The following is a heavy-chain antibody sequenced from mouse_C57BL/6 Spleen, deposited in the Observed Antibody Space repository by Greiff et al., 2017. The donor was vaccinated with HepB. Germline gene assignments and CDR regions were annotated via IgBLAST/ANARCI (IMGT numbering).Heavy chain of an antibody. V-gene: IGHV1-80*01. D-gene: IGHD1-1*01. CDR2: IYPGDGDT. CDR1: GYAFSSYW. CDR3: ARKGDYYGSSPWFAY. Sequence: VQLQQSGAELVKPGASVKISCKASGYAFSSYWMNWVKQRPGKGLEWIGQIYPGDGDTNYNGKFKGKATLTADKSSSTAYMQLSSLTSEDSAVYCCARKGDYYGSSPWFAYWGQGTLVTVSA. J-gene: IGHJ3*01.